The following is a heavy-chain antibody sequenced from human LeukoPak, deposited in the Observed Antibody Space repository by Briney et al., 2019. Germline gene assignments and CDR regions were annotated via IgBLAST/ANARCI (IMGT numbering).Heavy chain of an antibody. V-gene: IGHV3-23*01. CDR1: GFTFSSYA. CDR3: ATSSGHYYDSSGYYAGAFDI. Sequence: SGGSLRLSCAASGFTFSSYAMSWVRQAPGKGLEWVSAISGSGGSTYYADSVKGRFTISRDNSKNTLYLQMNSLRAEDTAVYYCATSSGHYYDSSGYYAGAFDIWGQGTMVTVSS. D-gene: IGHD3-22*01. CDR2: ISGSGGST. J-gene: IGHJ3*02.